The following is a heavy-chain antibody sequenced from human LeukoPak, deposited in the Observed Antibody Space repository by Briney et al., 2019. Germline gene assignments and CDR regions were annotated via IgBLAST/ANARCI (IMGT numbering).Heavy chain of an antibody. Sequence: GSLRLSCAASGFTFSSYSMNWVRQAPGKGLEWVSSISSSSSYIYYADSVKGRFTISRDNAKNSLYLQMNSLRAEDTAVYYCAREQLELLYDAFDIWGQGTMVTVSS. CDR2: ISSSSSYI. D-gene: IGHD1-7*01. CDR1: GFTFSSYS. J-gene: IGHJ3*02. V-gene: IGHV3-21*01. CDR3: AREQLELLYDAFDI.